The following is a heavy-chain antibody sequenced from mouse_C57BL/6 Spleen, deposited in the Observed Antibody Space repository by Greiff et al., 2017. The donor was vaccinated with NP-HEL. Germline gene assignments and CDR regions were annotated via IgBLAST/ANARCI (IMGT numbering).Heavy chain of an antibody. J-gene: IGHJ1*03. CDR2: INYDGSST. CDR1: GFTFSDYY. V-gene: IGHV5-16*01. CDR3: ARDLGPIYYYGSSPHWYFDV. D-gene: IGHD1-1*01. Sequence: EVKLVESEGGLVQPGSSMKLSCTASGFTFSDYYMAWVRQVPEKGLEWVANINYDGSSTYYLDSLKSRFIISRDNAKNILYLQMSSLKSEDTATYYCARDLGPIYYYGSSPHWYFDVWGTGTTVTVSS.